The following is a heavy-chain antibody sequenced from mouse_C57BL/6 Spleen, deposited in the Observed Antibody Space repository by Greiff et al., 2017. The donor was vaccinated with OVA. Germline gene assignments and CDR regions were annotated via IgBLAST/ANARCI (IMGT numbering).Heavy chain of an antibody. V-gene: IGHV1-15*01. CDR2: IDPETGGT. CDR3: TRVGQLRLRGAMDY. J-gene: IGHJ4*01. CDR1: GYTFTDYE. D-gene: IGHD3-2*02. Sequence: QVQLQQSGAELVRPGASVTLSCKASGYTFTDYELHWVKQTPVHGLEWIGAIDPETGGTAYNQKFQGKAILTADTSSSTAYLELRSLTSEDSAVYYCTRVGQLRLRGAMDYWGQGTSVTVSS.